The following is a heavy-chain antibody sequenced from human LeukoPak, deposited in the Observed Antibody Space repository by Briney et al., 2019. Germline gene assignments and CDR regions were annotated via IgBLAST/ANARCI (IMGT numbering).Heavy chain of an antibody. J-gene: IGHJ4*02. CDR1: GFTFSSYS. CDR3: ARDSSSWSDFDY. V-gene: IGHV3-21*01. CDR2: ISSSSSYI. Sequence: PGGSLRLSCAASGFTFSSYSMNWVRQAPGKGLEWVSSISSSSSYIYYADSVKGRFTISRDNAKNSLYLQMNSLRAEDTAVYYCARDSSSWSDFDYWDQGTLVTVSS. D-gene: IGHD6-13*01.